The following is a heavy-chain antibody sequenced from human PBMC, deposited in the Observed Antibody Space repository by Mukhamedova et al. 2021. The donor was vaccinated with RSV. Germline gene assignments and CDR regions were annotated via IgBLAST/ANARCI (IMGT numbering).Heavy chain of an antibody. J-gene: IGHJ5*02. V-gene: IGHV1-18*01. CDR2: ISGYNAKT. D-gene: IGHD3-10*01. Sequence: EYMGWISGYNAKTYYAQKFQGRVTMTTDTSTTTGYMELRSLRSDDTAVYYCARAPPPFYGSGMNWFDPWGQGTPVTVSS. CDR3: ARAPPPFYGSGMNWFDP.